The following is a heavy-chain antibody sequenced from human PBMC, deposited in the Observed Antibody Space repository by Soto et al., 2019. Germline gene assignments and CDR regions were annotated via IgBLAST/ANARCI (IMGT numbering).Heavy chain of an antibody. CDR2: IYHSGST. V-gene: IGHV4-4*02. CDR3: ATKTAYYDFWSGYYRDGSGSHFDY. J-gene: IGHJ4*02. CDR1: GGSISSSNW. Sequence: QVQLQESGPGLVKPSGTLSLTCAVSGGSISSSNWWSWVRQPPGKGLEWIGEIYHSGSTNYNPSLKSRVTISVDTSKNQFSLKLSSVTAADTAVYYCATKTAYYDFWSGYYRDGSGSHFDYWGQGTLVTVSS. D-gene: IGHD3-3*01.